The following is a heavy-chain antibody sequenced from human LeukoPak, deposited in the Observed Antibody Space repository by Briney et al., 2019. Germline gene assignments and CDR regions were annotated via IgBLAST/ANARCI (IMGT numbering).Heavy chain of an antibody. V-gene: IGHV1-69*05. CDR1: VGTFSSYA. Sequence: ASVKVSCKASVGTFSSYAISWVRQAPGQGLEWMGGIIPIFGTANYAQKFQGRVTITTDESTSTAYMELSSLRSEDTAVYYCASGALDCSSTSCYTLHQYYYYYYMDVWGKGTTVTVSS. CDR3: ASGALDCSSTSCYTLHQYYYYYYMDV. J-gene: IGHJ6*03. CDR2: IIPIFGTA. D-gene: IGHD2-2*02.